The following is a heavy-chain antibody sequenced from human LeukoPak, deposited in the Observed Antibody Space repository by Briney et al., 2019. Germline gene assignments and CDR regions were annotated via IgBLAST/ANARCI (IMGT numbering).Heavy chain of an antibody. D-gene: IGHD1-1*01. CDR1: GITVSTNY. J-gene: IGHJ4*02. CDR3: AKATGNLGN. CDR2: ISNSDGKT. V-gene: IGHV3-23*01. Sequence: GGSLRLSCAASGITVSTNYMTWVRQAPGKGLEWVSTISNSDGKTYYADSVKGRFTISRDNSKNTLYVQMNSLTAEDTAIYYCAKATGNLGNWGQGTLVTVSS.